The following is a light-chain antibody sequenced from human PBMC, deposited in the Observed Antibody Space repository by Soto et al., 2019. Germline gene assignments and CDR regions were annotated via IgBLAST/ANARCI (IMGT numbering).Light chain of an antibody. V-gene: IGKV3-15*01. CDR2: SAS. Sequence: EIVMTQSPATLSVSPGGRATLSCRASQSISDTLAWYQQKPGQAPRLLIYSASRRATGFPARFSGSGSGTDFTLTISSLQSEDFEVYYCQQYDNWPWTFGQGTKVEI. CDR3: QQYDNWPWT. J-gene: IGKJ1*01. CDR1: QSISDT.